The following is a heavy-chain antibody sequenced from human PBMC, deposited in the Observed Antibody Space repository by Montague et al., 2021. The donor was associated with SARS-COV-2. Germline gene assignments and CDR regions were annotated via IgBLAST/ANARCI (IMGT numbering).Heavy chain of an antibody. D-gene: IGHD1-20*01. CDR1: GGSLSGYY. V-gene: IGHV4-34*01. CDR2: INHSGST. Sequence: SETLSLTCAVYGGSLSGYYWSWIRQPPGKGLEWIGEINHSGSTNYNPSLKSRVTISLDTSKNQFSLKLSSVTAADTAVYYCARGRRRYNCRDETSYYYGMDVWGQGTTVTVSS. CDR3: ARGRRRYNCRDETSYYYGMDV. J-gene: IGHJ6*02.